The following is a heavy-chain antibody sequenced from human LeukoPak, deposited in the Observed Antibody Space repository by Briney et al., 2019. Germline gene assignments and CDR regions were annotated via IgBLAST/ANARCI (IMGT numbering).Heavy chain of an antibody. V-gene: IGHV1-69*04. CDR1: GGTFISYA. D-gene: IGHD5-24*01. Sequence: ASVTVSCKASGGTFISYAISWVRQAPGQGLEWMGRIIPILGIANYAQKFQGRVTITADKSTSTAYMELSSLRSDDTAVYYCARDSATNYYYYGMDVWGQGTTVTVSS. J-gene: IGHJ6*02. CDR3: ARDSATNYYYYGMDV. CDR2: IIPILGIA.